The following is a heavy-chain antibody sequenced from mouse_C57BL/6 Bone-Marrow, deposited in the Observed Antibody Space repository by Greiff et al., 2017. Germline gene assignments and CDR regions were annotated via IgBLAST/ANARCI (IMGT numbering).Heavy chain of an antibody. D-gene: IGHD1-1*01. V-gene: IGHV1-53*01. J-gene: IGHJ4*01. Sequence: QVQLQQPGTELVKPGASVKLSCKASGYTFTSYWMHWVKQRPGQGLEWIGNINPSNGGTNYNEKFKSKATLTVDKSSSTAYMQLSSLTSEDSAVYYCARERYGSSPYYAMDYWGQGTSVTVSS. CDR2: INPSNGGT. CDR1: GYTFTSYW. CDR3: ARERYGSSPYYAMDY.